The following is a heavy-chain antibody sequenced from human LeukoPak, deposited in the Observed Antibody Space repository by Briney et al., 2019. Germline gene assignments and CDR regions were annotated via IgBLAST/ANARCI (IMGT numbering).Heavy chain of an antibody. J-gene: IGHJ4*02. Sequence: GGSLRLSCAASGFTFSTYGMLWVRQAPGQGPEWVALIRYDGSNKYYADSVKGRFTISKDNSKNTLYLQMNSLRVEDTAMYYCAKAGTQQWLLFVGVYWGQGALVTVSS. D-gene: IGHD6-19*01. CDR1: GFTFSTYG. V-gene: IGHV3-30*02. CDR2: IRYDGSNK. CDR3: AKAGTQQWLLFVGVY.